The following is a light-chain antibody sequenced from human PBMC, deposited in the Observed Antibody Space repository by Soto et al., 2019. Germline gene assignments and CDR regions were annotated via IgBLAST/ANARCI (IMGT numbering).Light chain of an antibody. CDR2: EVR. CDR1: SSDIGAYKY. CDR3: SSYTSSSTVWV. Sequence: QSVLTQPASVSGSPGQSITISCTGTSSDIGAYKYVSWYQQYPGKAPKLIIYEVRNRPSGVSNRFSGSKPGNTASLTISGLQAEDEADYYCSSYTSSSTVWVFGGGTKLTVL. V-gene: IGLV2-14*01. J-gene: IGLJ3*02.